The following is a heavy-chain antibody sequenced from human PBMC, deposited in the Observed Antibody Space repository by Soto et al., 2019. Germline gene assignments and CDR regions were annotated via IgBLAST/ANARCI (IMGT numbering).Heavy chain of an antibody. CDR3: ARVRGSATPIYGMDV. Sequence: GASVKVSCKASGYTFTSYGISWVRQAPGQGLEWMGWINAGNGNAKYSQKFQGRVTITRDTSASTAYMELSSLRSEDTAVYYCARVRGSATPIYGMDVWGQGTTVTVSS. D-gene: IGHD2-2*01. CDR1: GYTFTSYG. J-gene: IGHJ6*02. V-gene: IGHV1-3*01. CDR2: INAGNGNA.